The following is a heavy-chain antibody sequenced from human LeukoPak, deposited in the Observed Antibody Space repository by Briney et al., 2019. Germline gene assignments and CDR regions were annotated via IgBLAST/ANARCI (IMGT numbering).Heavy chain of an antibody. Sequence: SETLSLTCTVSGDSTSSSNSYWDWIRQPPGKGLEWLGSINSGGITYYNPSLESRVTLSIDTSENQFSLKVTSVTAADTAVYYCARGRDLYCTAISCFARNFDFWGQGTLVTVSS. CDR1: GDSTSSSNSY. CDR3: ARGRDLYCTAISCFARNFDF. D-gene: IGHD2-15*01. V-gene: IGHV4-39*07. J-gene: IGHJ4*02. CDR2: INSGGIT.